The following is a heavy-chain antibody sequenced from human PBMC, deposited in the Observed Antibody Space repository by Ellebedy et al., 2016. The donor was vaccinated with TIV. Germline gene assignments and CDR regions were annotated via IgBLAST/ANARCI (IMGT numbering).Heavy chain of an antibody. D-gene: IGHD6-13*01. CDR3: AKPHSSSWYRVHYFDY. J-gene: IGHJ4*02. Sequence: GESLKISCAASGFTFEDYAMHWVRQAPGKGLEWVALISGNGGSTYYADSVKGRFTISRDKSKNSLYLQMHSLTTEDTAFYYCAKPHSSSWYRVHYFDYWGQGTLVTVS. V-gene: IGHV3-43*02. CDR2: ISGNGGST. CDR1: GFTFEDYA.